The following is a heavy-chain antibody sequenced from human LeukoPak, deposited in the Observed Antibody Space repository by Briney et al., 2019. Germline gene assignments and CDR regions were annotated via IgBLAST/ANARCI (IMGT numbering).Heavy chain of an antibody. J-gene: IGHJ4*02. V-gene: IGHV3-30*18. CDR1: GFTFSSYS. D-gene: IGHD2-15*01. Sequence: PGGSLRLSCAASGFTFSSYSMNWVRQAPGKGLEWVAVISYDGSNKYYADSVKGRFTISRDNSKNTLYLQMNSLRAEDTAVYYCANGYCSGGSCLDYWGQGTLVTVSS. CDR3: ANGYCSGGSCLDY. CDR2: ISYDGSNK.